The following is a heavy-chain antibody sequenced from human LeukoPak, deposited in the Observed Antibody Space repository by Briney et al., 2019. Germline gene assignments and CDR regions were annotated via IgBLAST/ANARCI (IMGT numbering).Heavy chain of an antibody. J-gene: IGHJ6*03. CDR1: GFTFSSYS. Sequence: GGSLRLSCAASGFTFSSYSMNWLRPAPGKGLAWVSSISSSSCYILYADSAKGRFNISSDNAKNSVYLQMNSLKAENTAVYYCARDMDYPVEYYCYYMAVGGKETTVSVSS. CDR2: ISSSSCYI. CDR3: ARDMDYPVEYYCYYMAV. V-gene: IGHV3-21*01. D-gene: IGHD3/OR15-3a*01.